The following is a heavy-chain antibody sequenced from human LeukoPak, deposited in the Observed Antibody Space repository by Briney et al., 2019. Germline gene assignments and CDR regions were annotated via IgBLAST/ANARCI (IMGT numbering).Heavy chain of an antibody. J-gene: IGHJ5*02. D-gene: IGHD6-13*01. CDR1: GFTFDDYA. Sequence: GGSLRLSCAASGFTFDDYAMHWVRQAPGKGLEWVSGISWNSGNIGYADSVKGRFTISRDNAKNSLYLQMNSLRAEDTALYYCAKDSSSSWYVANNWFDPWGQGTLVTVSS. V-gene: IGHV3-9*01. CDR2: ISWNSGNI. CDR3: AKDSSSSWYVANNWFDP.